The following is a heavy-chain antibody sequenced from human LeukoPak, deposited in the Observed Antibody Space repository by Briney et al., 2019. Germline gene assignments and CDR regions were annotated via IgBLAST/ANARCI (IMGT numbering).Heavy chain of an antibody. Sequence: GSLRLSCAASGFTFSNYGMHWVRQAPGKGLEWVAVIWDDGSSEYYADSVKGRFTIFRDNRRNTLYLQMNSLRAEDTAVYSCARDHSGTQDYWGQGTLVTVSS. CDR1: GFTFSNYG. J-gene: IGHJ4*02. CDR3: ARDHSGTQDY. CDR2: IWDDGSSE. D-gene: IGHD1-1*01. V-gene: IGHV3-33*01.